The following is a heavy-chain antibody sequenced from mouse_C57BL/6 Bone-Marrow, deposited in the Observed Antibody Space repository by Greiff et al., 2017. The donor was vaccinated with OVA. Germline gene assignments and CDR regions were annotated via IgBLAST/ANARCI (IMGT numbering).Heavy chain of an antibody. CDR2: INPYNGGT. CDR3: ANSNYWYFDV. V-gene: IGHV1-19*01. CDR1: GYTFTDYY. J-gene: IGHJ1*03. D-gene: IGHD2-5*01. Sequence: EVQLQQSGPVLVKPGASVKMSCKASGYTFTDYYMNWVKQSHGKSLEWIGVINPYNGGTSYNQKFKGKATLTVDKSSSTAYMELNSLTSEDSAVYYCANSNYWYFDVWGTGTTVTVSS.